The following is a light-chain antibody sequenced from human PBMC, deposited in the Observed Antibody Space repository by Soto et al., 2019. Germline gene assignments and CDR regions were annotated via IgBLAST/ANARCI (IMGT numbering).Light chain of an antibody. J-gene: IGKJ1*01. CDR3: QQYGSSPGT. V-gene: IGKV3-11*01. CDR1: QSVGSY. CDR2: DAS. Sequence: EIVLTQSPATLSLSPGERATLSCRASQSVGSYLAWYQQKPGQAPRLLIYDASNRATGIPARFSGSGSGTDFTLTISSLEPEDFAVYYCQQYGSSPGTFGQGTKVDIK.